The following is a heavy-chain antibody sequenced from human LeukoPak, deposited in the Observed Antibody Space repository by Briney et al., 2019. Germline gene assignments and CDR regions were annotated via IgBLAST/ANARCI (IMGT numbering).Heavy chain of an antibody. CDR1: GFTFSSYA. D-gene: IGHD2-15*01. J-gene: IGHJ4*02. CDR2: ISGSGGST. V-gene: IGHV3-23*01. CDR3: APRFIAATGAKSFDY. Sequence: GGSLRLSCAASGFTFSSYAMSWVRQAPGKGLEWGSAISGSGGSTYYADSVKGRFTISRDNSKNTLYLQMSSLRAEDTAVYYCAPRFIAATGAKSFDYWGQGTLVTVSS.